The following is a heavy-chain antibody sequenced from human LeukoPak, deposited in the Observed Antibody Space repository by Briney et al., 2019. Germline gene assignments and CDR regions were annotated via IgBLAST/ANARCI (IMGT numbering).Heavy chain of an antibody. D-gene: IGHD7-27*01. CDR2: IRDDGSEK. Sequence: PGRSLRLSCAASGVTFSTVGMTWGRGAARKGVGGLGSIRDDGSEKYYVDSVKGRFTISRDNAKNSVSPQMNGLRVEETAMYFCASLSGVPEYWGQGTLVTVPS. J-gene: IGHJ1*01. CDR1: GVTFSTVG. CDR3: ASLSGVPEY. V-gene: IGHV3-7*01.